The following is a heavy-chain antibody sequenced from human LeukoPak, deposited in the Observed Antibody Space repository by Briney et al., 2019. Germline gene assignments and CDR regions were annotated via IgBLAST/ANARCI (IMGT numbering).Heavy chain of an antibody. CDR1: GGSISSGSYY. V-gene: IGHV4-61*02. CDR3: ASEATVTPDAFDI. Sequence: SETLSLTCTVSGGSISSGSYYWSWIRQPAGKGLEWIGRIYTSGSTNYNPSLKSRVTISVDTSKNQFSLKLSSVTAADTAVYYCASEATVTPDAFDIWGQGTMVTVSS. D-gene: IGHD4-17*01. J-gene: IGHJ3*02. CDR2: IYTSGST.